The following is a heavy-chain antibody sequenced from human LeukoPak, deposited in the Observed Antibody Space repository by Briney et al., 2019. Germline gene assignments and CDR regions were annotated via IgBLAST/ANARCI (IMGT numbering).Heavy chain of an antibody. D-gene: IGHD1-1*01. CDR3: ATWRTAKTGFDY. CDR1: VGSISNNNY. V-gene: IGHV4-39*01. J-gene: IGHJ4*02. CDR2: IYYSGSP. Sequence: SETLSLTCTVSVGSISNNNYLAWIRQPPGKGLEFICSIYYSGSPYYNPSLKSRVTISVDTSKNQFSLRLSSVTAADTAVYYCATWRTAKTGFDYWGQGTLVTVSS.